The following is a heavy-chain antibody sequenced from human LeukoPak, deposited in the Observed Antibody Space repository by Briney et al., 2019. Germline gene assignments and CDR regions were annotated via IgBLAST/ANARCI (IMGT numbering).Heavy chain of an antibody. V-gene: IGHV3-23*01. CDR3: AKDLRVGDGYDY. Sequence: GGSLRLSCAASGFTFSSYAMSWVRQAPGKGLEWVSAISGSGGSTYYADSVKGRFTISRDNSKNTLYLQMDSLRAEDTAVYYCAKDLRVGDGYDYWGQGTLVTVSS. D-gene: IGHD5-24*01. CDR2: ISGSGGST. CDR1: GFTFSSYA. J-gene: IGHJ4*02.